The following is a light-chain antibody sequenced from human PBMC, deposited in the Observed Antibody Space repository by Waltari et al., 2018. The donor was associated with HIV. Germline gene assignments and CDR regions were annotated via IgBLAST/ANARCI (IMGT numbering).Light chain of an antibody. CDR1: PPTGRDSQY. J-gene: IGLJ3*02. CDR2: EVS. CDR3: TSYVSSSTPE. Sequence: QSALTQPASVSGSPGQSLTVPCSGPPPTGRDSQYVSWYQHHPGKAPKLIIYEVSRRPSGVSNRFSGSKSGNTASLTISGLLPDDEAEYFCTSYVSSSTPEFGGGTKLTVL. V-gene: IGLV2-14*01.